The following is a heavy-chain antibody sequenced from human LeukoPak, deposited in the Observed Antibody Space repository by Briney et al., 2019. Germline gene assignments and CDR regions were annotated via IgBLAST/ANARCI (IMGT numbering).Heavy chain of an antibody. Sequence: GGSLRLSCAASGFTFSSYSMNWVRQAPGKGLEWVSSISSSSSYIYYADSVKGRSTISRDNAKNSLYLQMNSLRAEDTAVYYCAKGPVAGGSFGYWGKGTLVTVSS. CDR2: ISSSSSYI. D-gene: IGHD6-19*01. J-gene: IGHJ4*02. CDR1: GFTFSSYS. V-gene: IGHV3-21*04. CDR3: AKGPVAGGSFGY.